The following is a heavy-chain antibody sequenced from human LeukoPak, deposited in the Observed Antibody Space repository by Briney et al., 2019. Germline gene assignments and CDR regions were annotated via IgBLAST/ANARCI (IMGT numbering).Heavy chain of an antibody. CDR2: IYYSGST. CDR1: GGSISSYY. CDR3: ASAVRGVITYYFDY. Sequence: SETLSLTCTVSGGSISSYYWSWIRQPPGKGLEWIGYIYYSGSTNYNPSLKSRVTISVDTSKNQFSLKLSSVTAADTAVYYCASAVRGVITYYFDYWGQGTLVTVSS. J-gene: IGHJ4*02. D-gene: IGHD3-10*01. V-gene: IGHV4-59*12.